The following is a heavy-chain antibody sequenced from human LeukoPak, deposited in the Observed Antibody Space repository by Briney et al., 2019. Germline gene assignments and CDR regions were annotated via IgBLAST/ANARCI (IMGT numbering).Heavy chain of an antibody. D-gene: IGHD5-12*01. CDR2: VNPGDSDT. J-gene: IGHJ3*01. CDR1: GYRFTNYW. Sequence: GDSLKISCKGSGYRFTNYWIGWVRQMPGKGLEWMGIVNPGDSDTSYSPSFQGQVTISADTSITTAYLQWSSLKASDNGMYYCARRGDDSSLVAFDVWGQGTMVTVSS. V-gene: IGHV5-51*01. CDR3: ARRGDDSSLVAFDV.